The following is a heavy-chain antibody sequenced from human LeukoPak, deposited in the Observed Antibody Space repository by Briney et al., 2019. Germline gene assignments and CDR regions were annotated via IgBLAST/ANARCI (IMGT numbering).Heavy chain of an antibody. D-gene: IGHD3-10*01. CDR2: INPNSGGT. CDR3: ARTWFGERHYYYYYMDV. CDR1: GYTFTGYY. V-gene: IGHV1-2*02. J-gene: IGHJ6*03. Sequence: ASVKVSCKASGYTFTGYYMHWVRQAPGQGLEWMGWINPNSGGTNYAQKFQGRVTMTRDTSISTAYMELSRLRSDDTAVYYCARTWFGERHYYYYYMDVWGKGTTVTVSS.